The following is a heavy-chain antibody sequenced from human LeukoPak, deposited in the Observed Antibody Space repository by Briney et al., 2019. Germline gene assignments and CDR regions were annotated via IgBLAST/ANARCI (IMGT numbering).Heavy chain of an antibody. CDR3: ARARHYYGSGSYSGFDP. CDR2: INHSGST. V-gene: IGHV4-34*01. D-gene: IGHD3-10*01. Sequence: SETLSLTSAVYGGSFSGYYWSWIRQPPGKGLEWIGEINHSGSTNYNPSLKSRVTISVDTSKNQFSLKLSSVTAADTAVYYCARARHYYGSGSYSGFDPWGQGTLVTVSS. J-gene: IGHJ5*02. CDR1: GGSFSGYY.